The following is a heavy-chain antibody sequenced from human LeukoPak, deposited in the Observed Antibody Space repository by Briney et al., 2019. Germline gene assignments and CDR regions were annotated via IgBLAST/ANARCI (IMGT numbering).Heavy chain of an antibody. CDR2: TRNRPQSYTT. J-gene: IGHJ2*01. D-gene: IGHD6-25*01. CDR3: ARVAANERWYFDL. CDR1: RFTFSDHY. V-gene: IGHV3-72*01. Sequence: PGGSLRLSCAASRFTFSDHYMDWVRQAPGKGLEWVGRTRNRPQSYTTEYAASVKGRFTISRDDSKNLLYLQMNSLKSEDTAVYYCARVAANERWYFDLWGRGILVTVSS.